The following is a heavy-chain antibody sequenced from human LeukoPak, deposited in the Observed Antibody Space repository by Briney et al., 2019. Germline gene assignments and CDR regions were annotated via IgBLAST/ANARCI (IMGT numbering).Heavy chain of an antibody. CDR2: ISYDGSNE. D-gene: IGHD3-10*01. Sequence: GGSLRLSCAASGFTFSSYAMHWVRQAPGKGLGWVAVISYDGSNEYYADSVKGRFTISRDSSENTLYLQMNSLRVENTAVYYCARVGYYSSGPFSYFDYWGQGTLVTVSS. CDR1: GFTFSSYA. V-gene: IGHV3-30-3*01. CDR3: ARVGYYSSGPFSYFDY. J-gene: IGHJ4*02.